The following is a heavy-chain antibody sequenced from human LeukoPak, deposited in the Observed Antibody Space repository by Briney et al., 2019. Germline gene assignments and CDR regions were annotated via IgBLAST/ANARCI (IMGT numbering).Heavy chain of an antibody. D-gene: IGHD6-19*01. CDR1: GFTVSSNY. CDR2: IYSGGST. V-gene: IGHV3-53*01. J-gene: IGHJ4*02. Sequence: GGSLRLSCVASGFTVSSNYMSWVRQAPGKGLEWVSVIYSGGSTYYTDSVKGRFTISRDNSKNTLYLQMNSLRAEDTAVYYCARDFPGIAVAGTRPLDYWGQGTLVTVSS. CDR3: ARDFPGIAVAGTRPLDY.